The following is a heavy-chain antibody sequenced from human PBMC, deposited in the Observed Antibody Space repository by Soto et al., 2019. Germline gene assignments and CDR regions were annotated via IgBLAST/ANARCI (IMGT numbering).Heavy chain of an antibody. J-gene: IGHJ4*02. Sequence: PSQTLSLTCAISGDSVSSNSAAWNWIRQSPSRGLEWLGRTYYRSKWYNDYAVSVKSRITINPDTSKNQFSLQLNSVTPEDTAVYYCAREIAARRLGAQPKDIFDYWGQGTLVTVSS. CDR1: GDSVSSNSAA. CDR3: AREIAARRLGAQPKDIFDY. D-gene: IGHD3-16*01. V-gene: IGHV6-1*01. CDR2: TYYRSKWYN.